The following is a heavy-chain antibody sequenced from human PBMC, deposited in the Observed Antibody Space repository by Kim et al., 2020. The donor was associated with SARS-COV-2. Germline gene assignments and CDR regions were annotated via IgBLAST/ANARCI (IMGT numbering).Heavy chain of an antibody. V-gene: IGHV4-31*03. J-gene: IGHJ1*01. CDR2: IYYSGST. D-gene: IGHD6-19*01. CDR1: GGSISSGGYY. Sequence: SETLSLTCTVSGGSISSGGYYWSWIRQHPGKGLEWIGYIYYSGSTYYNPSLKSRVTISVDTSKNQFSLKLSSVTAADTAVYYCARGIVAGTWLQHWGQGTLVTVSS. CDR3: ARGIVAGTWLQH.